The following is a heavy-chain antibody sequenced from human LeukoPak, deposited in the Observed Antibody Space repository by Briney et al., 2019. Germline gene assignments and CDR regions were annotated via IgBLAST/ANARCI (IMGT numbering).Heavy chain of an antibody. D-gene: IGHD4-17*01. CDR1: GYTFTSYA. CDR3: ARDLDGDYHFDY. J-gene: IGHJ4*02. CDR2: INAGNGNT. Sequence: WASVKVSCKASGYTFTSYAMHWVRQAPGQRLEWMGWINAGNGNTKYSQKFQGRVTITRDTSASTAYMELSSLRSEDTAVYYCARDLDGDYHFDYWGQGTLVTVSS. V-gene: IGHV1-3*01.